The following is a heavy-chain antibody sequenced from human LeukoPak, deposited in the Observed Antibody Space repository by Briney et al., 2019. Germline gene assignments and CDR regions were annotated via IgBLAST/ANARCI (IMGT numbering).Heavy chain of an antibody. CDR2: IYYSGST. V-gene: IGHV4-59*01. CDR3: ARAPLRVEMATIRGSYFDY. J-gene: IGHJ4*02. Sequence: SETLSLTCTVSGGSISSYYWSWIRQPPGKGLERIGYIYYSGSTNYNPSLKSRVTISVDTSKNQFSLKLSSVTAADTAVYYCARAPLRVEMATIRGSYFDYWGQGTLVTVSS. CDR1: GGSISSYY. D-gene: IGHD5-24*01.